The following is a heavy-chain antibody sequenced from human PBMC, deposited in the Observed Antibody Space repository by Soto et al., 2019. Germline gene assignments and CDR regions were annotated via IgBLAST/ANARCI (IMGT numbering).Heavy chain of an antibody. J-gene: IGHJ4*02. D-gene: IGHD3-16*01. CDR2: ISYDGSNK. Sequence: GGSLRLSCAASGFTFSSYGMHWVRQAPGKGLEWVAVISYDGSNKYYADSVKGRFTISRDNSKNTLYLQMNSLRAEDTAVYYSAKERNEYYDYVWGSSHFDYWGQGTLVTVSS. V-gene: IGHV3-30*18. CDR1: GFTFSSYG. CDR3: AKERNEYYDYVWGSSHFDY.